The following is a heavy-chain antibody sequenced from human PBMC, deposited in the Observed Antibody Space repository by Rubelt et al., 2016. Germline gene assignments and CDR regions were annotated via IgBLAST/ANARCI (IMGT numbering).Heavy chain of an antibody. Sequence: VRQAPGKGLEWVSFISSRSNVVYYADSVKGRFTISRDSAKNSLYLQMNSLRGEDTAVYYCTRDLPTYSSSSMFDYWGQGTLVTVSS. CDR3: TRDLPTYSSSSMFDY. D-gene: IGHD6-6*01. V-gene: IGHV3-48*01. J-gene: IGHJ4*02. CDR2: ISSRSNVV.